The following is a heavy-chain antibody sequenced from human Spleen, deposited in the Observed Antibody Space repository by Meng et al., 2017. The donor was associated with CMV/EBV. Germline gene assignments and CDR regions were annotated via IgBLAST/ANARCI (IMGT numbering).Heavy chain of an antibody. CDR1: RRNV. Sequence: RRNVEKGGSQVPGKGMEWIGEIYNSGRNKYNPSLKRRVTISVDKFKNQFSLKLGSVTAADTAVYYCARIERRRILKYCGSDCSTTDYWGQGTLVTVSS. J-gene: IGHJ4*02. D-gene: IGHD2-21*02. CDR3: ARIERRRILKYCGSDCSTTDY. V-gene: IGHV4-4*02. CDR2: IYNSGRN.